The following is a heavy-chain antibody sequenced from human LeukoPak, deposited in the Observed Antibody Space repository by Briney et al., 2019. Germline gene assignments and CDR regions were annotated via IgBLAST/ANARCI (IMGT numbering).Heavy chain of an antibody. J-gene: IGHJ6*03. CDR3: ARVRGSSGSYEYYHYMDV. CDR2: IYTSGST. Sequence: KASETLSPTCTVSSGSISNYDWSWIRQPAGKGLEWIGRIYTSGSTNYNPSLKSRVTMSVDTSKKQFSLKLSSVTAADTAVYYCARVRGSSGSYEYYHYMDVWGKGTTVTISS. V-gene: IGHV4-4*07. CDR1: SGSISNYD. D-gene: IGHD1-26*01.